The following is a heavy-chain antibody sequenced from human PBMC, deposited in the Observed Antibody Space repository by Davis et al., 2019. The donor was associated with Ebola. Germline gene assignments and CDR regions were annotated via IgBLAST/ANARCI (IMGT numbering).Heavy chain of an antibody. V-gene: IGHV3-30*03. CDR2: ISYDGSNK. CDR1: GFTFSSYG. Sequence: GESLKISCAASGFTFSSYGMHWVHQAPGKGLEWVAVISYDGSNKYYADSVEGRFTISRDNSKNTLYLQMNSLRAEDTAVYYCARPTLDGDRYGGGLVPWGQGTLVTVSS. CDR3: ARPTLDGDRYGGGLVP. J-gene: IGHJ5*02. D-gene: IGHD4-17*01.